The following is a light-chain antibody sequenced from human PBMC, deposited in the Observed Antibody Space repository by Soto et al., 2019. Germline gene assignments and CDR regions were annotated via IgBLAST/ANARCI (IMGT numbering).Light chain of an antibody. V-gene: IGKV3-20*01. Sequence: EIVLTQSPGTLSLSPGERATLSCRASQSVRSSYLAWYQQKPGQAPRVLIYDASSRATGVPDRFSGSGSGTAFTLTISRLEPEDFAVYYCQQYGTFPRTFGQGTKVDI. CDR2: DAS. CDR3: QQYGTFPRT. J-gene: IGKJ1*01. CDR1: QSVRSSY.